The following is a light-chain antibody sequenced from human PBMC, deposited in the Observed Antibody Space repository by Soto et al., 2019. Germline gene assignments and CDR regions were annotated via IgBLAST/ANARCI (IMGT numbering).Light chain of an antibody. J-gene: IGKJ4*01. CDR1: QSVGSN. Sequence: ETVMTQSPATLSVSPGERATLSCRASQSVGSNLAWYQQKPGQAPRLFIYGASTRATGIPVRFSGSGSGTEFTLTISSLQSEDFAVYYCQQYNNWPPHTFGGGTKVEIK. CDR2: GAS. CDR3: QQYNNWPPHT. V-gene: IGKV3-15*01.